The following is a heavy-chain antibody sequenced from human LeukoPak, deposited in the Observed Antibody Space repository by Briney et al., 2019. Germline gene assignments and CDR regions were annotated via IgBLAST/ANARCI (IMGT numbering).Heavy chain of an antibody. J-gene: IGHJ3*01. Sequence: GGSLRLSCAASGFTVSTNYMSWVRQAPGKGLEWVSVIYSGGDTYYADSVKGRFIISRDNSKNTLYLRMNSLRTEDTAEYYCARDQPLEHWGQGTMVTVSS. CDR1: GFTVSTNY. CDR2: IYSGGDT. V-gene: IGHV3-66*02. CDR3: ARDQPLEH. D-gene: IGHD3-3*01.